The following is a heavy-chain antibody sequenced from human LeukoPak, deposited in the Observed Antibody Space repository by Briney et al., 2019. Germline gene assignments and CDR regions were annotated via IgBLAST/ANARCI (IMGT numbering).Heavy chain of an antibody. CDR2: IWYDGSNK. D-gene: IGHD5-24*01. CDR3: ARDRMATITGIFDY. CDR1: GFTFSSYG. Sequence: GGSLRLSCAASGFTFSSYGMHWVRQAPGKGLEWVAVIWYDGSNKYYADSVKGRFTISRDNSKNTLYLQINSLRAEDTAVYYCARDRMATITGIFDYWGQGTLVTVSS. J-gene: IGHJ4*02. V-gene: IGHV3-33*01.